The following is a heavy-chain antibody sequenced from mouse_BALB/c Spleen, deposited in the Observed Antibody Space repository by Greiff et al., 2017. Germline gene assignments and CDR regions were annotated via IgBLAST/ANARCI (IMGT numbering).Heavy chain of an antibody. CDR3: AKVYYGNPYYYAMDY. Sequence: EVKVEESGGGLVKRGGSLKLSCAASGFTFSSYAMSWVRQTPEKRLEWVASISSGGSTYYPDSVKGRFTISRDNARNILYLQMSSLRSEDTAMYYCAKVYYGNPYYYAMDYWGQGTSVTVSS. J-gene: IGHJ4*01. D-gene: IGHD2-1*01. CDR1: GFTFSSYA. V-gene: IGHV5-6-5*01. CDR2: ISSGGST.